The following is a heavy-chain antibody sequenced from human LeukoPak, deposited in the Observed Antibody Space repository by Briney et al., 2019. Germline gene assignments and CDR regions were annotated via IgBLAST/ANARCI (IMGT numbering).Heavy chain of an antibody. CDR2: INPNSGGT. D-gene: IGHD3-22*01. V-gene: IGHV1-2*02. CDR1: GYTFTGYY. Sequence: ASVKVSCKASGYTFTGYYMHWVRQAPGQGLEWMGWINPNSGGTNYAQKFQGRVTMTRDTSISAAYMELSRLRSDDTAVYYCARDSNYYDSSGYPMQGDNGGQGTRVTVSS. CDR3: ARDSNYYDSSGYPMQGDN. J-gene: IGHJ4*02.